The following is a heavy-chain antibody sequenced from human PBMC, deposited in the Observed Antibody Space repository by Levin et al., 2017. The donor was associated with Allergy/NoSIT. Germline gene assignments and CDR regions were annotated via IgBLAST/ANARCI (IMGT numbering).Heavy chain of an antibody. D-gene: IGHD3-16*01. CDR2: INPSGGST. J-gene: IGHJ4*02. V-gene: IGHV1-46*03. CDR3: ASGGTVGGIDY. Sequence: ASVKVSCKASGYTFTSYYMHWVRQAPGQGLQWMGIINPSGGSTSYAQKFQGRVTMTRDTSTSTVYMELSSLRSEDTAVYYCASGGTVGGIDYWGQGTLVTVSS. CDR1: GYTFTSYY.